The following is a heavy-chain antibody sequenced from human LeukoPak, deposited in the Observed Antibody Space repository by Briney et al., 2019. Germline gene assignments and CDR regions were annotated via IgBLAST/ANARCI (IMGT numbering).Heavy chain of an antibody. CDR2: ISAYNGNT. Sequence: GASVKVSCKASGYTFTSYGISWVRQALGQGLEWMGWISAYNGNTNYAQKLQGRVTMTTDTSTSTAYMELRSLRSDDTAVYYCARARITMVRGANSGALGYWGQGTLVTVSS. J-gene: IGHJ4*02. D-gene: IGHD3-10*01. CDR1: GYTFTSYG. CDR3: ARARITMVRGANSGALGY. V-gene: IGHV1-18*01.